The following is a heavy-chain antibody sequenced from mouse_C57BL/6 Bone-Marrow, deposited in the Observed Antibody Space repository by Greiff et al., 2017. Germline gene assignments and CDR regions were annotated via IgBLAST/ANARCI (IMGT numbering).Heavy chain of an antibody. CDR3: ARSGTGFDY. D-gene: IGHD4-1*01. J-gene: IGHJ2*01. CDR2: INPSSGYT. V-gene: IGHV1-4*01. Sequence: VKLQESGAELARPGASVKMSCKASGYTFTSYTMHWVKQRPGQGLEWIGYINPSSGYTKYNQKFKDKAILTADKSSSTAYMQLSSLTSEDSAVYYCARSGTGFDYWGQGTTLTVSS. CDR1: GYTFTSYT.